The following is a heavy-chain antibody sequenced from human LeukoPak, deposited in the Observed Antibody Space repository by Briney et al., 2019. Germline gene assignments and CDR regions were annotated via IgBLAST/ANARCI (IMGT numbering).Heavy chain of an antibody. D-gene: IGHD3-16*01. CDR1: AGSTSSYY. CDR3: ARVDEGGYYYYGMDV. J-gene: IGHJ6*02. Sequence: SETLSLTCTVSAGSTSSYYWSWIRQPPGKGLEWIGYIYSSGSTNYNPSLKSRVTISVDTSKNQFSLKLSSVTAADTAVYYCARVDEGGYYYYGMDVWGQGTTVTVSS. CDR2: IYSSGST. V-gene: IGHV4-59*01.